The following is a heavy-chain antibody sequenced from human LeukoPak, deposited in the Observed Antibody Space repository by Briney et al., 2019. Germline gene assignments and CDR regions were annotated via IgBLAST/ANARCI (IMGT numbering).Heavy chain of an antibody. V-gene: IGHV3-7*01. CDR1: GFTFSSYW. D-gene: IGHD3-10*01. J-gene: IGHJ5*02. CDR3: AREPWFGELLYRTGEGVWFDP. Sequence: GGSLRLSCAASGFTFSSYWMSWVRQAPGKGLEWVANIKQDGSEKYYVDSEKGRFTISRDNAKNSLYLQMNSLRAEDTAVYYCAREPWFGELLYRTGEGVWFDPWGQGTLVTVSS. CDR2: IKQDGSEK.